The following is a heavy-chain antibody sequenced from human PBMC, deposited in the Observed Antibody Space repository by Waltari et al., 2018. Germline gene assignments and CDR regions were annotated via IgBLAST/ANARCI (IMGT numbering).Heavy chain of an antibody. Sequence: QVQLQESGPGLVKPSETLSLTCTVSGGSISSYYWSWIRQPPGKGLEWIGYIYYSGSTNYIPALKSRVTMAVDTSTNQFSLKLSSVTAADTAVYYCARDRIRFLEWSPGVYYFDYWGQGTLVTVSS. CDR1: GGSISSYY. V-gene: IGHV4-59*12. CDR3: ARDRIRFLEWSPGVYYFDY. CDR2: IYYSGST. D-gene: IGHD3-3*01. J-gene: IGHJ4*02.